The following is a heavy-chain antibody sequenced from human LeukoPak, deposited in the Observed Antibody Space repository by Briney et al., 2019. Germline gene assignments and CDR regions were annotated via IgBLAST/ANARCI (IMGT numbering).Heavy chain of an antibody. CDR3: TRGYSETSSRYFYYFSYLDV. CDR1: GYTFNNYD. D-gene: IGHD6-13*01. Sequence: ASVKVSCRASGYTFNNYDINWVRQATGQGLEWMGWMNPNSGNTGYAKKFQGRVTITRNTSISTAYMELSSVISEDTAVYYCTRGYSETSSRYFYYFSYLDVWGKGTAVTVSS. V-gene: IGHV1-8*03. J-gene: IGHJ6*03. CDR2: MNPNSGNT.